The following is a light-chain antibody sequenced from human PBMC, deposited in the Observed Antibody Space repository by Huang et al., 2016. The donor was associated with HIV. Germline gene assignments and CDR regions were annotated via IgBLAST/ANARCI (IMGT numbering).Light chain of an antibody. CDR2: DAS. CDR3: QQYGSSPIT. J-gene: IGKJ5*01. Sequence: EIVLTQSPATLSLSPGGRATLSCGASQSVSSSYLAWYQQKPGLAPRLLIYDASSRATGIPDRFSGRGSGTDFTLTISRLEPEDFAVYYCQQYGSSPITFGQGTRLEIK. CDR1: QSVSSSY. V-gene: IGKV3D-20*01.